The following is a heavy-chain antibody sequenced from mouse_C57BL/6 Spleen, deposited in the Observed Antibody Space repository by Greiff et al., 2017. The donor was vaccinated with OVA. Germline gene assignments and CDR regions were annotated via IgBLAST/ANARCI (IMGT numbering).Heavy chain of an antibody. Sequence: VQLQQSGPELVKPGASVKMSCKASGYTFTDYNMHWVKQSHGKSLEWIGYINPNNGGTSYNQKFKGKATLTVNKSSSTAYMELRSLTSEDSAVYYGASYYYGSSYEYFDYWGQGTTLTVSS. CDR2: INPNNGGT. V-gene: IGHV1-22*01. J-gene: IGHJ2*01. D-gene: IGHD1-1*01. CDR3: ASYYYGSSYEYFDY. CDR1: GYTFTDYN.